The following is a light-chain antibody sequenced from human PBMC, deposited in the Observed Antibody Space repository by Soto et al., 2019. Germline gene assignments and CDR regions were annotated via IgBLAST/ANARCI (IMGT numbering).Light chain of an antibody. CDR2: GAS. CDR3: QQYNGYRWT. Sequence: EIVMTQSPATLSVSPGERATFSCRASQSVSSNLAWYQQKPGQAPRLLIYGASIRATGIPARFSGSGSGTEFTLTISSLQSEDFATYYCQQYNGYRWTFGQGTKVDIK. J-gene: IGKJ1*01. V-gene: IGKV3-15*01. CDR1: QSVSSN.